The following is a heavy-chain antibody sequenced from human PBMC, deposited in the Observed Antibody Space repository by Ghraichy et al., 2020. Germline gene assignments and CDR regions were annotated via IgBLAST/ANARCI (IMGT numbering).Heavy chain of an antibody. CDR2: IYPGDSDT. D-gene: IGHD3-3*01. V-gene: IGHV5-51*01. CDR1: GYSFTSYW. CDR3: ARRGVFEAYYYGMDV. Sequence: GGSLRLSCKGSGYSFTSYWIGWVRQMPGKGLEWMGIIYPGDSDTRYSPSFQGQVTISADKSISTAYLQWSSLKASDTAMYYCARRGVFEAYYYGMDVWGQGTTVTVSS. J-gene: IGHJ6*02.